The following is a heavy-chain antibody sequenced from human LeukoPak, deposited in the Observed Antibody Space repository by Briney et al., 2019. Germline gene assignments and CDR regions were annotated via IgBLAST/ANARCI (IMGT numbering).Heavy chain of an antibody. D-gene: IGHD1/OR15-1a*01. V-gene: IGHV1-69*02. CDR3: STRPTIWKETTGFAES. CDR2: IMPIFGVT. J-gene: IGHJ5*02. Sequence: SVKVPCKASGDNFNKYSIRWVRQAPGQGLEWMGRIMPIFGVTKYAQKFQGRVTITADESTTTGYMELNNLRSEDTAIYYCSTRPTIWKETTGFAESWGQGTLVIVSS. CDR1: GDNFNKYS.